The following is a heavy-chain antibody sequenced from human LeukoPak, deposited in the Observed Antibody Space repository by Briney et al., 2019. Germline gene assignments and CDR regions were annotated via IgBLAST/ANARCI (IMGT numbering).Heavy chain of an antibody. CDR2: ISAHNGNT. CDR1: GYTFPTLG. CDR3: ARDGYFDL. J-gene: IGHJ2*01. V-gene: IGHV1-18*01. Sequence: ASVKVSCKASGYTFPTLGTPGWQKPPEQGLEWMGWISAHNGNTNYAQSLQGRVTMTTDTSTNTAYMELRSLRSDDTAVYCCARDGYFDLWGRGTLVTVSS.